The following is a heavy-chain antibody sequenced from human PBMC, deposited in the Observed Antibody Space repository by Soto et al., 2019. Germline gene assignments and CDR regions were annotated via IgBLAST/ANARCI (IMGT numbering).Heavy chain of an antibody. CDR2: IYYSGNT. V-gene: IGHV4-39*01. CDR1: GGSLGSSGYY. Sequence: TLSLTCTVSGGSLGSSGYYWGWTRQSPGKGLEWIGNIYYSGNTFYNPSLKSRVTISVDTSKNQIYLRLSAVTAADTAIFYCASIAAPGTTHFDFWGQGTLVTVSS. J-gene: IGHJ4*02. CDR3: ASIAAPGTTHFDF. D-gene: IGHD6-13*01.